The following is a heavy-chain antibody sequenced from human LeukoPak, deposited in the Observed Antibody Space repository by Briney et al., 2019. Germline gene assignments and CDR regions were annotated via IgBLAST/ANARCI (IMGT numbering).Heavy chain of an antibody. CDR3: ARGDYYYGSGSLAYFDS. CDR2: IYYSGTT. CDR1: GGSISNYY. V-gene: IGHV4-59*04. J-gene: IGHJ4*02. D-gene: IGHD3-10*01. Sequence: SETLSLTCTVSGGSISNYYWSWIRQPPGKGLEWIGYIYYSGTTYYNPSLKSRVTISVDTSKNQFSLKLSSVTAEDTAVYYCARGDYYYGSGSLAYFDSWGQGTLVTVSS.